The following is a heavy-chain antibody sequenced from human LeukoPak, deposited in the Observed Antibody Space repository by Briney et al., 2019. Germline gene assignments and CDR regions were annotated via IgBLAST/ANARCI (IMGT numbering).Heavy chain of an antibody. CDR2: ISGTGAST. Sequence: GGSLRLSCVASGFTLNIYAMNWVRQPPGGGPGWVLIISGTGASTYYADSVKDRFTISRDNSKNTLFLQMSSLRAEDTAIYCCAKDRRIAAAGKGSRVFDYWGQGTLVTVSS. CDR1: GFTLNIYA. D-gene: IGHD6-13*01. V-gene: IGHV3-23*01. J-gene: IGHJ4*02. CDR3: AKDRRIAAAGKGSRVFDY.